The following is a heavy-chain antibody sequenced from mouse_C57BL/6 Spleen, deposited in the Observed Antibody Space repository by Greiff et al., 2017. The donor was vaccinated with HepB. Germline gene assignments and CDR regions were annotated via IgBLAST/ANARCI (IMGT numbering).Heavy chain of an antibody. V-gene: IGHV1-52*01. D-gene: IGHD2-1*01. J-gene: IGHJ3*01. CDR3: AREGGGNYGFAY. CDR1: GYTFTSYW. Sequence: QVQLQQPGAELVRPGSSVKLSCKASGYTFTSYWMHWVKQRPIQGLEWIGNIDPSDSETHYNQKFKDKATLTVDKSSSTAYMQLSSLTSEDSAVYYCAREGGGNYGFAYWGQGTLVTVSA. CDR2: IDPSDSET.